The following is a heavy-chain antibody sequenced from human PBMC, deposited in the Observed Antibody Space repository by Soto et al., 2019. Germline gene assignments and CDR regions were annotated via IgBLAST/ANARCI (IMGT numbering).Heavy chain of an antibody. J-gene: IGHJ4*02. Sequence: SETLSLTCTVSGASISAYAWSWIRQPAGKGLEWIGRLYSSGNTNYNPSFKSRLTMSAGTSKNQFSLKLSSVTAADTAVYYCARGPYSSGWYVVDYWGQGTLVTVSS. CDR2: LYSSGNT. CDR3: ARGPYSSGWYVVDY. CDR1: GASISAYA. D-gene: IGHD6-19*01. V-gene: IGHV4-4*07.